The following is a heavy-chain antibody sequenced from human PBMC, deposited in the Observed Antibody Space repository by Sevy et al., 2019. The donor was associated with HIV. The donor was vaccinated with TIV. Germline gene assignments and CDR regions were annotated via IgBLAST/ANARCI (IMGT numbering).Heavy chain of an antibody. CDR3: AKDIVATRGLGMDV. Sequence: GGSLRLSCAASGFTFSSYGMHWVRQAPGKGLEWVAVISYDGSNKYYADSVKGRFTISRDNSKNTLYLQMNSLRAEDTAVYYCAKDIVATRGLGMDVWGQGTTVTVS. CDR2: ISYDGSNK. V-gene: IGHV3-30*18. J-gene: IGHJ6*02. D-gene: IGHD5-12*01. CDR1: GFTFSSYG.